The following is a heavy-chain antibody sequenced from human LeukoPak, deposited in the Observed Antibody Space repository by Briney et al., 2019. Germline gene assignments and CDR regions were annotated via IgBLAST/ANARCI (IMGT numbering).Heavy chain of an antibody. CDR3: ARLSSGSYVY. CDR2: VSLSGLT. Sequence: SETLSLTCGVSGGSITSTNWWSWVRQPPGQGLEWIGEVSLSGLTNYNPSLKSRVTISVATSRNQFSLKLSSVTAADTAVYYCARLSSGSYVYWGRGTLVTVSS. J-gene: IGHJ4*02. D-gene: IGHD3-10*02. CDR1: GGSITSTNW. V-gene: IGHV4-4*02.